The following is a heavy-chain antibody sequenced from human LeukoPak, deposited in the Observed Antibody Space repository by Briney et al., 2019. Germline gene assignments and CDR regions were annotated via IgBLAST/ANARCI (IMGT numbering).Heavy chain of an antibody. Sequence: SVKVSCKASGGTFSSYAISWVRQAPGQGLEWMGGIIPIFGTANYAQKFQGRVTITADKSTSTAYMELSSLRSEDTAVYYCARGPPSLYGSGSYWFDYWGQGTLVTVSS. V-gene: IGHV1-69*06. J-gene: IGHJ4*02. D-gene: IGHD3-10*01. CDR2: IIPIFGTA. CDR3: ARGPPSLYGSGSYWFDY. CDR1: GGTFSSYA.